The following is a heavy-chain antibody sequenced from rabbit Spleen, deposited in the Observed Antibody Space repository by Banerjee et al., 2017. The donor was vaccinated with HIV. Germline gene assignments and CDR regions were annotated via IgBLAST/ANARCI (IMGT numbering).Heavy chain of an antibody. CDR1: GFDISKYG. V-gene: IGHV1S45*01. CDR2: INSFTGRP. D-gene: IGHD1-1*01. Sequence: QEQLVESGGGLVQPGGSLKLSCTVSGFDISKYGVTWVRQAPGKGLEWIASINSFTGRPVYAAWAKDRFTISKASWTTVTLQMTSLTVADTATYFCAEDNDGSASGGYEFNLWGQGTLVTVS. J-gene: IGHJ4*01. CDR3: AEDNDGSASGGYEFNL.